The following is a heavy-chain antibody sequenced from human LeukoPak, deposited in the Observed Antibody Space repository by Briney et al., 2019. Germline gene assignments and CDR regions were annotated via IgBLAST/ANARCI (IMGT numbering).Heavy chain of an antibody. Sequence: GGSLRLSCAASGFTFSSYSMNWVRQAPGKGLEWVSSISSSSSYIYYADSVKGRFTISRDNSNNTLYLQMNSLRAEDTAVYYCARVRGGYDLYNFDYWGQGTLVTVSS. J-gene: IGHJ4*02. D-gene: IGHD5-12*01. V-gene: IGHV3-21*04. CDR2: ISSSSSYI. CDR3: ARVRGGYDLYNFDY. CDR1: GFTFSSYS.